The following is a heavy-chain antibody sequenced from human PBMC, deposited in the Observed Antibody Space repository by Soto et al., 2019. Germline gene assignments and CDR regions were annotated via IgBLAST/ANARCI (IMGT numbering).Heavy chain of an antibody. D-gene: IGHD3-3*01. V-gene: IGHV3-21*01. CDR1: GFTFSSYS. CDR2: ISSSSSYI. CDR3: ARDSYDFWTAYSY. Sequence: GGSLRLSCAASGFTFSSYSMSWVRQAPGRGLGWVSSISSSSSYIYYADSVKGRFTISRDNAKNSLYLQMNSLRAEDTAVYYCARDSYDFWTAYSYWGQGTQVTVSS. J-gene: IGHJ4*02.